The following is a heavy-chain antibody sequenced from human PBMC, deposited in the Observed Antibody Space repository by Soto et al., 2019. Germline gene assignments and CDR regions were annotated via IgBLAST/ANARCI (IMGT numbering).Heavy chain of an antibody. CDR3: ARVQQLFGIINVFDY. V-gene: IGHV4-31*03. D-gene: IGHD3-3*01. Sequence: SETLSLTCNVSGGSINSAGYYWSWIRQHPGKGLEWIGYIFYSGRTYYNPSLKSRVTISIGTSKTQFSLKLSSVTAADTAVYYCARVQQLFGIINVFDYWGHGTLVTVSS. CDR2: IFYSGRT. CDR1: GGSINSAGYY. J-gene: IGHJ4*01.